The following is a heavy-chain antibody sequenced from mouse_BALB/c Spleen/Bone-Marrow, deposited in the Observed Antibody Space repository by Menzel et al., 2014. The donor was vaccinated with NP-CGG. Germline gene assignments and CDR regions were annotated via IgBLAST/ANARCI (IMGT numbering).Heavy chain of an antibody. J-gene: IGHJ1*01. V-gene: IGHV14-3*02. CDR1: GFNIKDTY. CDR2: IDPADGNT. Sequence: VQLKQSGAELVKSGASVKLSCTASGFNIKDTYMHWVKQRPEQGLEWIGRIDPADGNTKYDPKFQGKATITADTSSNTAYLQLSSLTSEDTAVYYCARGGSSYGWYFDVWGAGTTVTVSS. CDR3: ARGGSSYGWYFDV. D-gene: IGHD1-1*01.